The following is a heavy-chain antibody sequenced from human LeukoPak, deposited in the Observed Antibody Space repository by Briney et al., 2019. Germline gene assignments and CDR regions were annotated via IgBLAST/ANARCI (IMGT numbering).Heavy chain of an antibody. D-gene: IGHD2/OR15-2a*01. V-gene: IGHV3-23*01. J-gene: IGHJ4*02. CDR2: ISGSGGRP. CDR3: AKDPLVNSQEYFDY. CDR1: GFTFSSYA. Sequence: GGSLRLSCAASGFTFSSYAMSWVRQATGKRLEWVSAISGSGGRPYYADSVKGRFTISRDNSKNTLYLQMNSLRAEDTAVYYCAKDPLVNSQEYFDYWGQGTLVTASS.